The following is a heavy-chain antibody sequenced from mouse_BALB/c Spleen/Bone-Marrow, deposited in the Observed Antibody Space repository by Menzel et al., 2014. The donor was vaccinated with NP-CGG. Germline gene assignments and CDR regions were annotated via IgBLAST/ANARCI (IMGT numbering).Heavy chain of an antibody. V-gene: IGHV1S81*02. J-gene: IGHJ4*01. CDR2: INPSNGRT. Sequence: VKLVESGDELVKPGASVKLSCMASGFTFXSYWIHWVKQRPGQGPEWIGEINPSNGRTNYNEKFKRKATLTEDKSSSTAYMQLSSLTSEDSAVYYCARDGNYRYAMDYWGQGTSVTVSS. CDR1: GFTFXSYW. CDR3: ARDGNYRYAMDY. D-gene: IGHD2-1*01.